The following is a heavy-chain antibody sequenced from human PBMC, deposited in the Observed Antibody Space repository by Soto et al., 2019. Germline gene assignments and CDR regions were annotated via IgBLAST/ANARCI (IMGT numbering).Heavy chain of an antibody. J-gene: IGHJ6*02. D-gene: IGHD2-8*01. Sequence: QGHLVQSGAEVKKPGASVKVSCKASGYTFTRYGISWVRQAPGQGLEWMGWISGYNGDTNYAQNLQDRVTMTIDTSTNTAYMELRSLTSDDTAVYYCAKNGQPPYYYYGLDVWGQGTMVTVSS. CDR1: GYTFTRYG. CDR2: ISGYNGDT. CDR3: AKNGQPPYYYYGLDV. V-gene: IGHV1-18*01.